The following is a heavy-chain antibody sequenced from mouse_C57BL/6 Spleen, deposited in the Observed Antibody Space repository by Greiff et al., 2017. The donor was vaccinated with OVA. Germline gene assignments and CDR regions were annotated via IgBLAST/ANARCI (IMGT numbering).Heavy chain of an antibody. CDR3: ARDGSSLFAY. CDR1: GYAFSSYW. CDR2: IYPGDGDT. J-gene: IGHJ3*01. V-gene: IGHV1-80*01. D-gene: IGHD1-1*01. Sequence: QVQLKESGAELVKPGASVKISCKASGYAFSSYWMNWVKQRPGKGLEWIGQIYPGDGDTNYNGKFKGKATLTADKSSSTAYMQLSSLTSEDSAVYFCARDGSSLFAYWGQGTLVTVSA.